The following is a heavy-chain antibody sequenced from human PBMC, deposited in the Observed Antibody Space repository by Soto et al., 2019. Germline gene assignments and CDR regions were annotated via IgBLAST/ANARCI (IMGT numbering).Heavy chain of an antibody. CDR3: ATVRSSGWYVDY. V-gene: IGHV1-8*01. CDR1: GYTFTSYD. D-gene: IGHD6-19*01. Sequence: QVQLVQSGAEVKKPGASVKVSCKASGYTFTSYDINWVRQATGQGLEWMGWMNPNSGNTGYAQKFQGRVTMTRNTSLSTAYIQLSTLRSEDTVVYYCATVRSSGWYVDYWGQGTLVTVSS. J-gene: IGHJ4*02. CDR2: MNPNSGNT.